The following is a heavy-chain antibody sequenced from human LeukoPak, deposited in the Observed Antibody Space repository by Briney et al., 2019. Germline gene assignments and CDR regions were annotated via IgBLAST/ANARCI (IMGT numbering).Heavy chain of an antibody. CDR1: GFTFSSYA. D-gene: IGHD6-13*01. Sequence: PGGSLRLSCAASGFTFSSYAMHWVRQAPGKGLEWVAVISYDGSNKYYADSVKGRFTISRDNSKNTLYLQMNSLRAEDTAVYYCARDYSSSWPYYYYYGMDVWGQGTTVTVSS. V-gene: IGHV3-30*04. CDR3: ARDYSSSWPYYYYYGMDV. J-gene: IGHJ6*02. CDR2: ISYDGSNK.